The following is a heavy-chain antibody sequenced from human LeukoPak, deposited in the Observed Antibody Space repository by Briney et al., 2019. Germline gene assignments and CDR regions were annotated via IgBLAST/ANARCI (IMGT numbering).Heavy chain of an antibody. J-gene: IGHJ5*02. CDR3: ARDLGSKPSRGFDP. Sequence: GASVKVSCKASGYTFTTYALNWVRQAPGQGLEWMGCINTNTGNPTYAQGFTGRFVFSLDTSVSTAYLQISSLKAEDTAVYYCARDLGSKPSRGFDPWGQGTLVTVSS. CDR1: GYTFTTYA. CDR2: INTNTGNP. D-gene: IGHD2-15*01. V-gene: IGHV7-4-1*02.